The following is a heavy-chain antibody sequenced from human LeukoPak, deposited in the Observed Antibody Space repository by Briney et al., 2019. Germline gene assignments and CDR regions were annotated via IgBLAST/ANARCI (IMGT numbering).Heavy chain of an antibody. Sequence: SQTLSLTCPISGDSVSRNSAAWNWIRQSPSRGLEWLGRTYYRSKWYNDYAVSVKSRITINPDTSKNQFSLQLISVTPEDTAVYYCARDGYSSSWDLDYWGQGALVTVSS. J-gene: IGHJ4*02. CDR2: TYYRSKWYN. CDR3: ARDGYSSSWDLDY. D-gene: IGHD6-13*01. V-gene: IGHV6-1*01. CDR1: GDSVSRNSAA.